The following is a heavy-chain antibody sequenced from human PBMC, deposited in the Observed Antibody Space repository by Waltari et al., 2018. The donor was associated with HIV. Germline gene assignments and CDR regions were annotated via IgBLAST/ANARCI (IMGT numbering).Heavy chain of an antibody. Sequence: EVQLVESGGGLVKPGGSLRLSCAASGFTFSGYTSDWVRQAPGKGLEWSSPISYSRSHIYYADTLKGRFTIAGDNAKNSLYLQMNSLRAEDTAVYYCARYGGYSGPTLDYWGQGTLVTVSS. CDR1: GFTFSGYT. J-gene: IGHJ4*02. D-gene: IGHD5-12*01. CDR2: ISYSRSHI. CDR3: ARYGGYSGPTLDY. V-gene: IGHV3-21*01.